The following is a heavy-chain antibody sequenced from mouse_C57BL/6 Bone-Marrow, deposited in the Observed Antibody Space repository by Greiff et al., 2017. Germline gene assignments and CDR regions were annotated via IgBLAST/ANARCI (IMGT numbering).Heavy chain of an antibody. D-gene: IGHD1-1*01. V-gene: IGHV1-59*01. J-gene: IGHJ2*01. Sequence: QVQLQQPGAELVRPGTSVKLSCKASGYTFTSYWMHWVKQRPGQGLEWIGVIDPSDSYTNYNQKFKGKATLTVDTSSSTAYMQLSSLTSEDSAVYCCARITTVVADDYWGQGTTLPVSS. CDR1: GYTFTSYW. CDR3: ARITTVVADDY. CDR2: IDPSDSYT.